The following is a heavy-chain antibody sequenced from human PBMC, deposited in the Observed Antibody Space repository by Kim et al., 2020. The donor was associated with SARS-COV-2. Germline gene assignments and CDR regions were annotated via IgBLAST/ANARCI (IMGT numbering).Heavy chain of an antibody. CDR3: AKDGSWGGSYRYYYGMDV. D-gene: IGHD1-26*01. V-gene: IGHV3-23*01. CDR2: ISGSGGST. CDR1: GFTFSSYA. J-gene: IGHJ6*02. Sequence: GGSLRLSCAASGFTFSSYAMSWVRQAPGKGLEWVSVISGSGGSTYYADSVKGRFTISRDNSKNTLYLQMNSLRAEDTAVYYCAKDGSWGGSYRYYYGMDVWGQGTTVTASS.